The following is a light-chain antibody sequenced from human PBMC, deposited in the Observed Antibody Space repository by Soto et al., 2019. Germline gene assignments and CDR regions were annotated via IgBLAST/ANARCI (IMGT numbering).Light chain of an antibody. CDR2: EVT. Sequence: SALTQPPSASGSPGQSVTISCTGTSSDVGGYNYVSWYQQYPGRAPKLMIYEVTKRPSGVPDRFSGSKPGNTASLTVSGLQAEDEADYYCSSYAASNNFYFVFGGGTKLTVL. CDR1: SSDVGGYNY. CDR3: SSYAASNNFYFV. J-gene: IGLJ3*02. V-gene: IGLV2-8*01.